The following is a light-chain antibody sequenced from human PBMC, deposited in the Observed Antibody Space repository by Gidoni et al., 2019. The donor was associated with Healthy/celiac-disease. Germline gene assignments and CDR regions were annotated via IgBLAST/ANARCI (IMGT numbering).Light chain of an antibody. CDR1: QDIRNY. J-gene: IGKJ4*01. Sequence: IQMTQSTSSLSASVGDRVTITCQASQDIRNYLNWYQQKPGKAQKVLIYDASNLETGVPSRFSGSGFGTDFTFTISSLQPEDIATYYCQQYDNLPLTFGGGTKVEIK. V-gene: IGKV1-33*01. CDR3: QQYDNLPLT. CDR2: DAS.